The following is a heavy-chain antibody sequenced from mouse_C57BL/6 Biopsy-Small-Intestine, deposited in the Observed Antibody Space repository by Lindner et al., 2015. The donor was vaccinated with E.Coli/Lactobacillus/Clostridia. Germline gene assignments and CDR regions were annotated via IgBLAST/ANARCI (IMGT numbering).Heavy chain of an antibody. J-gene: IGHJ4*01. CDR1: GYSFTGYN. CDR3: ARRAYYYAMDY. V-gene: IGHV1-39*01. CDR2: INPYYGST. Sequence: VQLQESGAELVKPGASVKISFKASGYSFTGYNMNWVKQSHGKSLEWIGNINPYYGSTSYNQKFKGKATLTVDKSSSTAYMQLNSLTSEDSAVYYCARRAYYYAMDYWGQGTSVTVSS. D-gene: IGHD3-1*01.